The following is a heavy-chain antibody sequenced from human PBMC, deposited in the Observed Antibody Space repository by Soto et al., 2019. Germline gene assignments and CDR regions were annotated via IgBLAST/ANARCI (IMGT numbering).Heavy chain of an antibody. D-gene: IGHD3-22*01. J-gene: IGHJ4*02. CDR3: AKASYYYDSSGYDYDY. Sequence: GGSLRLSCAASGFTFSSYGLHWVRQAPGKGLVWVAVISYDGSTKDYADSVKGRFTNSRDNSKNTLYLQMNSLRAEDTAVYYCAKASYYYDSSGYDYDYWGQGTLVTVSA. V-gene: IGHV3-30*18. CDR1: GFTFSSYG. CDR2: ISYDGSTK.